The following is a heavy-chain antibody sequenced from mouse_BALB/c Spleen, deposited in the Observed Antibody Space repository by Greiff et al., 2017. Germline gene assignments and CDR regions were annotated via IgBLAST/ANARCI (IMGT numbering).Heavy chain of an antibody. CDR2: INPSNGRT. J-gene: IGHJ1*01. CDR3: ARGGGSSPWYFDV. D-gene: IGHD1-1*01. CDR1: GYTFTSYW. V-gene: IGHV1S81*02. Sequence: QVQLKEPGAELVKPGASVKLSCKASGYTFTSYWMHWVKQRPGQGLEWIGEINPSNGRTNYNEKFKSKATLTVDKSSSTAYMQLSSLTSEDSAVYYCARGGGSSPWYFDVWGAGTTVTVSS.